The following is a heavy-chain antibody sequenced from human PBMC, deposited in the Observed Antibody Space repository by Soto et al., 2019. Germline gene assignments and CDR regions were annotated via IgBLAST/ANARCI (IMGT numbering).Heavy chain of an antibody. Sequence: GGSLRLSCAASGFTFSSYWMHWVLQAPGKGLAWVSRINSDGSSTSYADSVKGRFTISRDNAKNTLYLQMNSLRAEDTAVYYCASSVVVVAAYYYYYGMEVWGQGTTVTLSS. CDR1: GFTFSSYW. CDR3: ASSVVVVAAYYYYYGMEV. J-gene: IGHJ6*02. CDR2: INSDGSST. D-gene: IGHD2-15*01. V-gene: IGHV3-74*01.